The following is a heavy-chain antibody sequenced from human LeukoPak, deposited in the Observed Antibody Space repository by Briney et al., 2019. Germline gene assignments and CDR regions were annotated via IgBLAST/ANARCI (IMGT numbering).Heavy chain of an antibody. CDR1: GGSISSYY. Sequence: PSETLSLTCTVSGGSISSYYWSWIRQPPGKGLEWIGYIYYSGSTNYNPSLKSGVTISVDTSKNQFSLKLSSVTAADTAVYYCARSRGSYPNWFDPWGQGTLVTVSS. CDR3: ARSRGSYPNWFDP. D-gene: IGHD1-26*01. V-gene: IGHV4-59*01. J-gene: IGHJ5*02. CDR2: IYYSGST.